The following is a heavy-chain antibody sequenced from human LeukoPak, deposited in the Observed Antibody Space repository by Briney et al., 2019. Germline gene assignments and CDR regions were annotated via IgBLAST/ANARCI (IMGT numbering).Heavy chain of an antibody. CDR3: ARGGSSPFYFGGHVF. V-gene: IGHV5-51*01. Sequence: GESLKISCKGSGYSFTSYWIGWVRQIPGKGLEWMGIINPSGSDTKYSPSFQGQVTMSVDTSTKSAFLQWTSLKSSDTATYYCARGGSSPFYFGGHVFWGQGTVVTVSS. CDR2: INPSGSDT. J-gene: IGHJ4*02. CDR1: GYSFTSYW. D-gene: IGHD3-10*01.